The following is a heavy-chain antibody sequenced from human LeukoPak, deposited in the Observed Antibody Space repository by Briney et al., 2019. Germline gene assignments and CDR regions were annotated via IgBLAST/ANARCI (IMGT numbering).Heavy chain of an antibody. D-gene: IGHD4-23*01. J-gene: IGHJ4*02. V-gene: IGHV3-74*01. CDR3: ATTVASSTSWYFDY. CDR1: GFTFSSYW. CDR2: INTDGSST. Sequence: GGSLRLSCAASGFTFSSYWMHWVRQAPGKGLVWVSRINTDGSSTSYADSVKGRFTISRDNAKNTLYLQMNSLRAEDTAVYYCATTVASSTSWYFDYWGQGTLVTVSS.